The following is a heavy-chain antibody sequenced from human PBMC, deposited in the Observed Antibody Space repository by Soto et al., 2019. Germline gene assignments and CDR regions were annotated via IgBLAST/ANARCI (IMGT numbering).Heavy chain of an antibody. CDR2: INHSGST. V-gene: IGHV4-34*01. Sequence: SETLSLTCAFYGGSFSGYYWSLIRQPPGKGLEWIGEINHSGSTNYNPSLKSRVTISVDTSKNQFSLKLSSVTAADTAVYYCARRSGARYYFDYWGQGTLVTVSS. CDR3: ARRSGARYYFDY. D-gene: IGHD1-26*01. J-gene: IGHJ4*02. CDR1: GGSFSGYY.